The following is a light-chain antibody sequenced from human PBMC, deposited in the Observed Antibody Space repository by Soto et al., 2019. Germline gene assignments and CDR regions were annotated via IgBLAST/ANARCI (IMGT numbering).Light chain of an antibody. CDR2: AAS. V-gene: IGKV1-17*01. J-gene: IGKJ1*01. CDR3: LQHNSYPWT. Sequence: DIQMTQSPSSLSASVGDAVTITCRTSQGIKTDLAWYQQKAGKAPKRLIYAASSLQGGVPSRFSGSGSGTEFALTISSLLPEDFATYFCLQHNSYPWTFGQGTKV. CDR1: QGIKTD.